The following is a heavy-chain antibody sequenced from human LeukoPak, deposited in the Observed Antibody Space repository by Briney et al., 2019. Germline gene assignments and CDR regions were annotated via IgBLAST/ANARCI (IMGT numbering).Heavy chain of an antibody. J-gene: IGHJ5*02. V-gene: IGHV3-21*01. CDR1: GFTFSSYS. CDR2: ISSSSSYI. D-gene: IGHD6-13*01. CDR3: ARDLRYSSSWYGNWFDP. Sequence: KPGGSLRLSCAASGFTFSSYSMNWVRQAPGKGLEWGSSISSSSSYIYYADSVKGRFTISRDNAKNSLYLQMNSLRAEDTAVYYCARDLRYSSSWYGNWFDPWGQGTLVTVSS.